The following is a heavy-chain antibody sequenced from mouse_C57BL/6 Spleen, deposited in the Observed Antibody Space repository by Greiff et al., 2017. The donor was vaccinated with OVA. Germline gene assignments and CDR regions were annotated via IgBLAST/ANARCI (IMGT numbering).Heavy chain of an antibody. CDR3: ASITTVVAHYAMDY. D-gene: IGHD1-1*01. Sequence: VQRVESGPGLVAPSQSLSITCTVSGFSLTSYGVSWVRQPPGKGLEWLGVIWGDGSTNYHSALISRLSISKDNSKSQVFLKLNSLQTDDTATYYCASITTVVAHYAMDYWGQGTSVTVSS. CDR1: GFSLTSYG. CDR2: IWGDGST. V-gene: IGHV2-3*01. J-gene: IGHJ4*01.